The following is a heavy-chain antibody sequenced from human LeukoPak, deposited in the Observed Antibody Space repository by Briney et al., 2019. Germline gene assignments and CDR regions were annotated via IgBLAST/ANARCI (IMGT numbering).Heavy chain of an antibody. J-gene: IGHJ4*02. CDR1: GFTFDDYA. CDR3: AKDSNYDFWSGYLFDY. V-gene: IGHV3-9*03. CDR2: ISWNSGSI. D-gene: IGHD3-3*01. Sequence: SGGSLRLSCAASGFTFDDYAMHWVRQAPGKGLEWVSGISWNSGSIGCADSVKGRFTISRDNAKNSLYLQMNSLRAEDMALYYCAKDSNYDFWSGYLFDYWGQGTLVTVSS.